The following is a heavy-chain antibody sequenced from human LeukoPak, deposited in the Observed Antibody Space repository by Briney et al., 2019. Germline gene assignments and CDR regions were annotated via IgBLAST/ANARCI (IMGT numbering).Heavy chain of an antibody. J-gene: IGHJ5*02. Sequence: TSETLSLTCTVSGGSISSYYWSWIRQPPGKGLEWIGYIYTSGSTNYNPSLKSRVTISVDTSKNQFSLKLSSVTAADTAVYYCARVRNGYFAPWGQGTLVTVSS. V-gene: IGHV4-4*09. CDR2: IYTSGST. CDR3: ARVRNGYFAP. CDR1: GGSISSYY. D-gene: IGHD3-9*01.